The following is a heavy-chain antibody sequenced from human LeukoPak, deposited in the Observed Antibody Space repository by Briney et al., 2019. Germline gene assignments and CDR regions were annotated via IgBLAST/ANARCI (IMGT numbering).Heavy chain of an antibody. Sequence: ASVKVSCKASGYTFNGYYMHWVRQAPGQGLEWMGWIIPNSGGTNYAQKFQGRVTMTRDTSISTAYMELSRLRSDDTAVYYCARDRTRTGYSSGWYHDYWGQGTLVTVSS. CDR2: IIPNSGGT. J-gene: IGHJ4*02. CDR1: GYTFNGYY. CDR3: ARDRTRTGYSSGWYHDY. D-gene: IGHD6-19*01. V-gene: IGHV1-2*02.